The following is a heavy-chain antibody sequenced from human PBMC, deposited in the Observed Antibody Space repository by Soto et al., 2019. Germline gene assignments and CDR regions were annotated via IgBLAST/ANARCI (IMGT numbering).Heavy chain of an antibody. CDR3: ARALRGYDFWSGYSDAFDI. CDR2: IIPIFGTA. J-gene: IGHJ3*02. V-gene: IGHV1-69*12. Sequence: QVQLVQSGAEVKKPGSSVKVSCKASGGTFSSYAISWVRQAPGQGLEWMGGIIPIFGTANYAQKFQGRVTITADESTSTAYMELSSLRSEDTAVYYCARALRGYDFWSGYSDAFDIWGQGTMVTVSS. D-gene: IGHD3-3*01. CDR1: GGTFSSYA.